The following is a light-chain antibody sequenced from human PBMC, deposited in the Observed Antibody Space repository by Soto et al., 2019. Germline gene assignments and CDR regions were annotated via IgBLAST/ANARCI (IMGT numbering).Light chain of an antibody. J-gene: IGKJ4*01. V-gene: IGKV3-20*01. CDR2: GAS. Sequence: EIVLTQSPGTLSLSPGDRATLSCRASQSLSSRYFAWYRQKPGQAPRLLIYGASNRATGIPDRFSGSGSGTDFTLTISRREPDDVEVYYCQQYSSSTPTFGGGTKVEIK. CDR3: QQYSSSTPT. CDR1: QSLSSRY.